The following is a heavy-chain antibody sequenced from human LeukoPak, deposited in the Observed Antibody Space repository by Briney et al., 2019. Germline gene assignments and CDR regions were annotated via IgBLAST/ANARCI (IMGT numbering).Heavy chain of an antibody. CDR3: ARGEGMVLGVITYLNYYYYRDV. V-gene: IGHV3-20*04. J-gene: IGHJ6*03. CDR2: INWKGGST. CDR1: GFTLRNSG. Sequence: SGKSLRLSCSAPGFTLRNSGTPWVRQAPGKGLEWVSGINWKGGSTVYAHSVKGRFTISRDNAKNSLTLQMNSLRAEDTALYYCARGEGMVLGVITYLNYYYYRDVWGKGPTVTVSS. D-gene: IGHD3-10*01.